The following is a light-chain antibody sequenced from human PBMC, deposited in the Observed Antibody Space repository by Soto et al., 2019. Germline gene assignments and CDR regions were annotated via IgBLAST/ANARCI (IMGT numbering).Light chain of an antibody. J-gene: IGLJ1*01. CDR3: CSYAGRYTYV. CDR1: SSDVGGYHY. V-gene: IGLV2-11*01. CDR2: DVS. Sequence: QSALTQPRSVSGSPGQSVTISCTGTSSDVGGYHYVSWYQQHPGEAPKLMICDVSQRPSGVPDRFSGSKSGNTASLTISGLQSEDEADYYCCSYAGRYTYVFGTGTKV.